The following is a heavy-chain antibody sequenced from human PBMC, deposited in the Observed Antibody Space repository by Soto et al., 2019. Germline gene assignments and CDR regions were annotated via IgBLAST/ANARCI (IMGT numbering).Heavy chain of an antibody. CDR1: GFTFSSYA. V-gene: IGHV3-23*01. CDR3: ARARSSGWYGSFFDP. J-gene: IGHJ5*02. Sequence: GGSLSLSCAASGFTFSSYAMSWVRQAPGKGLDWVSAISGNGSNKYYADSVKGRFTISRDNSKNTLYLQMNSLRAEDTAVYYCARARSSGWYGSFFDPWGQGTLVTVSS. D-gene: IGHD6-19*01. CDR2: ISGNGSNK.